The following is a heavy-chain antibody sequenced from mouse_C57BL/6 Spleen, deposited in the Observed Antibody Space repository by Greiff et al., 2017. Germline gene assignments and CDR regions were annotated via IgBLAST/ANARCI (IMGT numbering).Heavy chain of an antibody. CDR2: IYPRSGNT. V-gene: IGHV1-81*01. CDR3: ARSGDYDAY. D-gene: IGHD2-4*01. J-gene: IGHJ3*01. Sequence: VKLQQSGAELARPGASVKLSCKASGYTFTSYGISWVKQRTGQGLEWIGEIYPRSGNTYYNEKFKGKATLTADTSSNTAYLQLSSLTSEDTAIYYCARSGDYDAYWGQGTLVTVSA. CDR1: GYTFTSYG.